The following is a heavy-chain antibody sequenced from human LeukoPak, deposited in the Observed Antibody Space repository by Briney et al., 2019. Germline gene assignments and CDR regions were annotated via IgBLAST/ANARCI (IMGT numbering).Heavy chain of an antibody. D-gene: IGHD5-12*01. CDR1: GDSLSDYY. V-gene: IGHV4-34*01. Sequence: SETLSLTCAVYGDSLSDYYLSWIRQPPGKGLEWIGEINHSGSTYYNPSLKSRVTISVDTSKNQFSLKLSSVTAADTAVYYCARQDIVATGGVDYWGQGTLVTVSS. J-gene: IGHJ4*02. CDR2: INHSGST. CDR3: ARQDIVATGGVDY.